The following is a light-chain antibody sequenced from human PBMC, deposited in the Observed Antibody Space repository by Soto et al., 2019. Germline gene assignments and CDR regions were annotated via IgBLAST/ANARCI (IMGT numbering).Light chain of an antibody. Sequence: QSALTQPPSVSGAPGQRVTISCTGSSSNTGAGYDVHWYRQLPGTAPRLLIYDNTNRPSGVPDRFSGSKSGTSASLAITGLQAEDEADYYCQSYDINLIASVFGGGTKLTVL. CDR1: SSNTGAGYD. CDR2: DNT. CDR3: QSYDINLIASV. J-gene: IGLJ3*02. V-gene: IGLV1-40*01.